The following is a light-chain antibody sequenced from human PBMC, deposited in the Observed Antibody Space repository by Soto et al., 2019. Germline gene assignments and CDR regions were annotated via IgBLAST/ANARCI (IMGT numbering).Light chain of an antibody. J-gene: IGLJ2*01. CDR3: QVWDSSSDHPV. CDR2: DDG. V-gene: IGLV3-21*02. Sequence: SYELXXPPSVSVAPGQXXXXXXGXXXIGIKSVHWYHQKAGQAPVLVVHDDGDRPSGIPERFSGSNSGNTATLTISRVEAGDEADYYCQVWDSSSDHPVFGGGTKLTVL. CDR1: XIGIKS.